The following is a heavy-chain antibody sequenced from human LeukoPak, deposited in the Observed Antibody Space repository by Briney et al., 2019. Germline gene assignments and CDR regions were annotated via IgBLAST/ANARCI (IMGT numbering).Heavy chain of an antibody. CDR3: SRAQRNYGSRAFDY. Sequence: SETLSLTCAVYGGSFSGYYWSWIRQPPGKGLEWIGEIKHSGITNYNPSLKSRVTISADTSKNQFSLKLSSMTAAYTAVYYCSRAQRNYGSRAFDYCGQGTLVTVSS. CDR1: GGSFSGYY. V-gene: IGHV4-34*01. CDR2: IKHSGIT. D-gene: IGHD1-7*01. J-gene: IGHJ4*02.